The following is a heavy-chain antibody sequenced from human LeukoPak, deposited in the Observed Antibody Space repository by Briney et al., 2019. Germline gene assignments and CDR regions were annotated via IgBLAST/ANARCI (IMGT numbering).Heavy chain of an antibody. CDR3: AKVAYGGNTRDYGMDV. J-gene: IGHJ6*02. CDR1: GLTFRSYA. V-gene: IGHV3-23*01. D-gene: IGHD4-23*01. Sequence: GGSLRLSCAASGLTFRSYAMSWVRQAPGKGLEWVSGISNSGGSTYYADSVKGRFTISRDNSKSTLYLQMNSLRAEDTAVYYCAKVAYGGNTRDYGMDVWGRGTTVTVSS. CDR2: ISNSGGST.